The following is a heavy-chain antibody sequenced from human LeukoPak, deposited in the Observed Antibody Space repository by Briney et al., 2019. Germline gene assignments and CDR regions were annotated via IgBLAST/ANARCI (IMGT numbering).Heavy chain of an antibody. CDR3: ARDNAGDIDY. CDR2: INTNTGNL. Sequence: ASVKVSCKASGYPFISNAMNWVRQAPGQGLELMGWINTNTGNLTYAQGFTGRFVFSLDTSVSTAYLQISSLKTEDTAVYYCARDNAGDIDYWGQGTLVTVSS. J-gene: IGHJ4*02. D-gene: IGHD7-27*01. CDR1: GYPFISNA. V-gene: IGHV7-4-1*02.